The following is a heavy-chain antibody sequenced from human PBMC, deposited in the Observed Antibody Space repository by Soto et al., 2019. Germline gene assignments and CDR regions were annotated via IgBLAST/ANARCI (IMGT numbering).Heavy chain of an antibody. CDR1: GYTFTSYY. J-gene: IGHJ4*02. V-gene: IGHV1-46*01. CDR3: ARSYDSSGYHWAYFDY. Sequence: GASVKVSCKASGYTFTSYYIHWVRQAPGQGLEWMGIINPSGGSTSYAQKFQGRVTMTRDTSTSTAYMELSSLRSEDTAVYYCARSYDSSGYHWAYFDYWGQGTLVTVSS. D-gene: IGHD3-22*01. CDR2: INPSGGST.